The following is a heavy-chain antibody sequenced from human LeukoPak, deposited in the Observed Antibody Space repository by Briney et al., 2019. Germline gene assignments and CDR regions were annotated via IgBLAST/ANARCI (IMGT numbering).Heavy chain of an antibody. CDR1: GFIFSRYA. CDR2: ISGNALST. Sequence: GGSLTLSRSASGFIFSRYAMHWVRQPPGTGLDWVSGISGNALSTYYADSVKGRFTISRDNSKNMLYLQMNSLTAEDTAAYYCAKARGYSYAIDFDYCGQGTLVTVSS. J-gene: IGHJ4*02. V-gene: IGHV3-23*01. CDR3: AKARGYSYAIDFDY. D-gene: IGHD5-18*01.